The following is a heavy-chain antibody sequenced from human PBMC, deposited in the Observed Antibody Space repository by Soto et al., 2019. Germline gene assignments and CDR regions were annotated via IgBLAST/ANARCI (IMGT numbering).Heavy chain of an antibody. CDR2: IYYSGST. CDR3: ARVMTMVTYYFDY. D-gene: IGHD4-17*01. V-gene: IGHV4-31*03. J-gene: IGHJ4*02. CDR1: GGSISSGGYY. Sequence: PSETLSLTCTVSGGSISSGGYYWSWIRQHPGKGLEWIGYIYYSGSTYYNPSLKSRVTISVDTSKNQFSLKLSSVTAADTAVYYCARVMTMVTYYFDYWGQGTLVTVSS.